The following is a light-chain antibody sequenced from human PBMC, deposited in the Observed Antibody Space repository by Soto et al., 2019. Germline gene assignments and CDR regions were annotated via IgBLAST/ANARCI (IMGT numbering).Light chain of an antibody. J-gene: IGKJ2*01. CDR1: QSISGW. CDR2: DAS. CDR3: QQYNSYPYT. V-gene: IGKV1-5*01. Sequence: DIQMTQSPSTLSASVGDTVSITCRASQSISGWMAWYQQKPGKVPKLLIFDASSLESGAPSRFSGSGSGTIFTLTISGLQPGDFATYYCQQYNSYPYTFGQGTKVDIK.